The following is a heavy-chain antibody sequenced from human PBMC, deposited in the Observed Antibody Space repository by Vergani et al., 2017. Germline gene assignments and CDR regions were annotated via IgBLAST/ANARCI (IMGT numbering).Heavy chain of an antibody. Sequence: QVQLVQSGAEVKKPGASVKVSCKASGYTFTSYGISWVRQAPGQGLEWMGWISAYNGNTNYAQKLQGRVTMTTDTSTSTAYMELRSLRSDDTAVYYCARDKRRLYYYDSSGPEYYFDYWGQGTLVTVSS. V-gene: IGHV1-18*01. D-gene: IGHD3-22*01. CDR2: ISAYNGNT. CDR3: ARDKRRLYYYDSSGPEYYFDY. J-gene: IGHJ4*02. CDR1: GYTFTSYG.